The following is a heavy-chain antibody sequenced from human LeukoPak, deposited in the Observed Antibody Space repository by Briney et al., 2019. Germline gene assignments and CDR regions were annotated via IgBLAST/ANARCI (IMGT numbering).Heavy chain of an antibody. V-gene: IGHV1-69*01. CDR1: GGTFSSYA. D-gene: IGHD3-10*02. CDR2: FIPIFGTA. Sequence: SVKVSCKASGGTFSSYAISWVRQAPGQGLEWMGGFIPIFGTANYAQKFQSRVTITADESTSTAYMELSSLRSEDTAVYYCASQPGYVHGAFDYWGHGTLVTVSS. CDR3: ASQPGYVHGAFDY. J-gene: IGHJ4*01.